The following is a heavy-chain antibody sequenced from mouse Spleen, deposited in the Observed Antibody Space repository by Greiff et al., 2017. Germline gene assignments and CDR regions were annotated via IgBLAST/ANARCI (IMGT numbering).Heavy chain of an antibody. D-gene: IGHD2-12*01. CDR1: GYTFTDYN. V-gene: IGHV1-22*01. J-gene: IGHJ3*01. CDR3: ARRNGYSYYSYLAWFAY. Sequence: EVKLQESGPELVKPGASVKMSCKASGYTFTDYNMHWVKQSHGKSLEWIGYINPNNGGTSYNQKFKGKATLTVNKSSSTAYMELRSLTSEDSAVYYCARRNGYSYYSYLAWFAYWGQGTLVTVSA. CDR2: INPNNGGT.